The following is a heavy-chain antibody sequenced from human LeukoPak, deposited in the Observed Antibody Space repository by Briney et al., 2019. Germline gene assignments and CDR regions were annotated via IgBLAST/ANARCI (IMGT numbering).Heavy chain of an antibody. CDR2: ISYDGSNK. J-gene: IGHJ3*02. Sequence: PGGSLRLSCAASGLTFSSYGMHWVRQAPGKGLEWVAVISYDGSNKYYADSVKGRFTISRDNSKNTLYLQMNSLRAEDTAVYYCAKGARKWELYDAFDIWGQGTMVTVSS. CDR3: AKGARKWELYDAFDI. CDR1: GLTFSSYG. D-gene: IGHD1-26*01. V-gene: IGHV3-30*18.